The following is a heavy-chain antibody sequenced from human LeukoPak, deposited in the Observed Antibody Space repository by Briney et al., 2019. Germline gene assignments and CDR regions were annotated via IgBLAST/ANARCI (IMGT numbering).Heavy chain of an antibody. CDR3: ATTPTIFGVVIHPPDY. CDR1: GFTFSFYG. V-gene: IGHV3-30*02. Sequence: GGSLRLSCAASGFTFSFYGMHWVRQAPGKGLEWVACIRYDESNKYYADSVKGRFNISRDNSKNTLYLQMNSLRAEDTAVYYCATTPTIFGVVIHPPDYWGQGTLVTVSS. CDR2: IRYDESNK. D-gene: IGHD3-3*01. J-gene: IGHJ4*02.